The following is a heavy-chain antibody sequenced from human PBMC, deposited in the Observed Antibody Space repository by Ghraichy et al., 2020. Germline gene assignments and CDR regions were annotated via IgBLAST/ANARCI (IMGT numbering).Heavy chain of an antibody. J-gene: IGHJ4*02. CDR1: GGSISSGSYY. V-gene: IGHV4-61*02. Sequence: SETLSLTCTVSGGSISSGSYYWSWIRQPAGKGLEWLGRIGSSGTTNYSPSLKSRVTISVDASKNQFSLKLSSVTAADTAVYYCARDTAAVLVIPFDHWGQGTLVTVSS. D-gene: IGHD3-9*01. CDR3: ARDTAAVLVIPFDH. CDR2: IGSSGTT.